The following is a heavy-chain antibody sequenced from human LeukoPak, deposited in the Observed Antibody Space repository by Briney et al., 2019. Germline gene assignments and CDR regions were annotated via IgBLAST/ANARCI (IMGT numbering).Heavy chain of an antibody. CDR3: ARMGSGWFPDAFDI. J-gene: IGHJ3*02. V-gene: IGHV4-34*01. CDR2: INHSGST. CDR1: GGSFSGYY. D-gene: IGHD6-19*01. Sequence: SETLSLTCAVYGGSFSGYYWSWIRQPPGKGLEWIGEINHSGSTNYNPSLKSRVTISVDTSKNQFPLKLSSVTAADTAVYYCARMGSGWFPDAFDIWGQGTMVTVSS.